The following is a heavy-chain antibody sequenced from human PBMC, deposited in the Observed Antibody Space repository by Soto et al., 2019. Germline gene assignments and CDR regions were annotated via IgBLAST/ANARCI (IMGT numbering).Heavy chain of an antibody. D-gene: IGHD3-9*01. J-gene: IGHJ6*02. V-gene: IGHV4-59*01. CDR1: GVSISSYY. CDR3: ARLGVEILTGYYTPYYYGMDV. Sequence: SETLSLTCTVSGVSISSYYWSWIRQPPGKGLEWIGYIYYSGSTNYNPSLKSRVTISVDTSKNQFSLKLSSVTAADTAVYYCARLGVEILTGYYTPYYYGMDVWGQGTTVTVSS. CDR2: IYYSGST.